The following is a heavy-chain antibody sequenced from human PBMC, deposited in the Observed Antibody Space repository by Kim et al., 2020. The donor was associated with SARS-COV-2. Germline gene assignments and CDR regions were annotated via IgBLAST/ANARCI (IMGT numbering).Heavy chain of an antibody. V-gene: IGHV1-18*01. CDR1: EYVFSSYV. J-gene: IGHJ4*02. Sequence: ASVKVSCKASEYVFSSYVITWVRQAPGQGLEWMGRISAYNGNTRYEQQFQGRVTVTTDTSTSTAYMELRTLTSDDTAVYYCAREGGWFDSSDYHFDSWGQGTLVTVSS. CDR2: ISAYNGNT. D-gene: IGHD3-22*01. CDR3: AREGGWFDSSDYHFDS.